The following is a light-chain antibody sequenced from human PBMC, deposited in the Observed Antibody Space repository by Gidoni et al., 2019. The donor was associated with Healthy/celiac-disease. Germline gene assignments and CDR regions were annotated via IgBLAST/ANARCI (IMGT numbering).Light chain of an antibody. V-gene: IGKV1-8*01. J-gene: IGKJ4*01. CDR3: QQYYSYPQT. CDR1: QGLSSY. CDR2: AAS. Sequence: AIRITQSPSSLSASTGDSVTITCRASQGLSSYLAWYQQKPGKAPKLLIYAASTLQSGVPSRFSGSGSGTDFTLTISCLQSEDFATYYCQQYYSYPQTFGGGTKVEIK.